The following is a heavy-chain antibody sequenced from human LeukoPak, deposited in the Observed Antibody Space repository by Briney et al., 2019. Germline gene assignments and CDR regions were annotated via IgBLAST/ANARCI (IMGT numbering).Heavy chain of an antibody. CDR3: ARVDDRGHYYDSSGPRKLFDY. D-gene: IGHD3-22*01. CDR1: GYTFTGYY. CDR2: INPNSGGT. V-gene: IGHV1-2*02. J-gene: IGHJ4*02. Sequence: ASVTVSCKASGYTFTGYYMHWVRQAPGQGLEWMGWINPNSGGTYYAQKFQGRVTMTRDTSISTAYMELSRLRSDDTALYYCARVDDRGHYYDSSGPRKLFDYWGQGTLVTVSS.